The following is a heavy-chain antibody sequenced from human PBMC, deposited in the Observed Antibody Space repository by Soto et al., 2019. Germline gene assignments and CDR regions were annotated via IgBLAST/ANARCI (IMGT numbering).Heavy chain of an antibody. J-gene: IGHJ4*02. D-gene: IGHD4-17*01. V-gene: IGHV4-59*01. Sequence: SETLSLTCTVSGGSISSYYWSWIRQPPGKGLEWIGYIYYSGSTNYNPSLKSRVTISVDTSKNQFSLKLSSVTAADTAVYYCARAHDYGGFFDYWGRGTLVTVSS. CDR3: ARAHDYGGFFDY. CDR1: GGSISSYY. CDR2: IYYSGST.